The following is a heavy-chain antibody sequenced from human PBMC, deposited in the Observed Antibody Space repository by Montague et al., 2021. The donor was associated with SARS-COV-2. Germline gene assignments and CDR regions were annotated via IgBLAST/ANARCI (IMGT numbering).Heavy chain of an antibody. V-gene: IGHV4-59*08. CDR3: ARHLPYSGSYNWFDP. Sequence: SETLSLTCTVSGGSISGYYESWIRQSPGKGLEWIGYIYYSGSTTXNPSLKNRVSISVDSAKRQFSLKLSAVTAADSAVYYCARHLPYSGSYNWFDPWGQGTLVTVSS. CDR2: IYYSGST. D-gene: IGHD1-26*01. CDR1: GGSISGYY. J-gene: IGHJ5*02.